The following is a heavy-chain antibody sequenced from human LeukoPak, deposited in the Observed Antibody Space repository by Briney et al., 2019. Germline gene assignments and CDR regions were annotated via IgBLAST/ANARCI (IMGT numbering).Heavy chain of an antibody. Sequence: SETLSLTCTVSGGSISSYYWSWIRQPPGKGLEWIGYIYYSGSTNYNPSLKSRVTISVDTSKNQFSLKLSSVTAADTAVYYCARHPKNYYTSSGYYDYWGQGTLVTVSS. CDR3: ARHPKNYYTSSGYYDY. J-gene: IGHJ4*02. CDR1: GGSISSYY. CDR2: IYYSGST. V-gene: IGHV4-59*08. D-gene: IGHD3-22*01.